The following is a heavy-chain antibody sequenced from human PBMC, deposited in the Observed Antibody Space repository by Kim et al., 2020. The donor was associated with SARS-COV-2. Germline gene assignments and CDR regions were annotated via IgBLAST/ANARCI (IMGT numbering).Heavy chain of an antibody. CDR3: ARGGTVGGLDY. CDR2: K. Sequence: KYYADTVKDRLTISRDNSKNTLYLQMHSLRAEDTAVYYCARGGTVGGLDYWGQGTLVTVSS. J-gene: IGHJ4*02. D-gene: IGHD4-17*01. V-gene: IGHV3-33*01.